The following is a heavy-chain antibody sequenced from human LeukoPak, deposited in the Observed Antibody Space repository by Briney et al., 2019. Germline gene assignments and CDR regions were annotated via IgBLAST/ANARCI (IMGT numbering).Heavy chain of an antibody. V-gene: IGHV4-30-4*01. Sequence: SETLSLTCTVSGGSIRSGFNYWSWIRQPPGKGLEWIGYIYHSGSTHYNPSLESRMTISIDTSKNQFSLSLNSVTAADTAVYYCAAAAGYRREAYWGQGTLVTVSS. J-gene: IGHJ4*02. CDR2: IYHSGST. D-gene: IGHD6-13*01. CDR3: AAAAGYRREAY. CDR1: GGSIRSGFNY.